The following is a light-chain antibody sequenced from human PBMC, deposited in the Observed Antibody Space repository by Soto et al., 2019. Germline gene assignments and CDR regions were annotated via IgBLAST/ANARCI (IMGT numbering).Light chain of an antibody. J-gene: IGKJ3*01. V-gene: IGKV1-5*01. CDR1: QSISSW. Sequence: DIQMTQSPSTLSASVGDRVTITCRASQSISSWLAWYQQKPGKAPKLLIYDASSLESGVPSRFSGSRSGAEFTLTISSMQPDDFATYYCQQHNSYSSFTFGPGTKVDIK. CDR3: QQHNSYSSFT. CDR2: DAS.